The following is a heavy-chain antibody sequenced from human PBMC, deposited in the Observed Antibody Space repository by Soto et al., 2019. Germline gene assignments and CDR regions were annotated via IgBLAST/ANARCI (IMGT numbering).Heavy chain of an antibody. CDR1: GYTFTSYY. V-gene: IGHV1-46*01. CDR3: ARVTDYYDSGRTYNWFDP. CDR2: INPSGGST. J-gene: IGHJ5*02. D-gene: IGHD3-10*01. Sequence: QVQLVQSGAEVKKPGASVKVSCKASGYTFTSYYMHWVRQAPGQGLEWMGIINPSGGSTSYAQKFQGXVXXXRYXSTSTVYMELSSLGSEDTAVYYCARVTDYYDSGRTYNWFDPWGQGTLVTVSS.